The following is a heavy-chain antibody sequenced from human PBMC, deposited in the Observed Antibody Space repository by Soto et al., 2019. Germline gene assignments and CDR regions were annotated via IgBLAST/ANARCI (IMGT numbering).Heavy chain of an antibody. Sequence: GGSLRLSCAASGFTFSSYSMNWVRQAPGKGLEWVSYIGSTIYYADSVKGRFTIPRDNAKNSLYLQMNSLRDEDTAVYYCARLAVAGSFDYWGQGTLVTVSS. J-gene: IGHJ4*02. D-gene: IGHD6-19*01. CDR2: IGSTI. CDR3: ARLAVAGSFDY. CDR1: GFTFSSYS. V-gene: IGHV3-48*02.